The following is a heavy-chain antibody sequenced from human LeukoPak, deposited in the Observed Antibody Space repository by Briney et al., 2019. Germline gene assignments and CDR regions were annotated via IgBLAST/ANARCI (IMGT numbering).Heavy chain of an antibody. V-gene: IGHV3-20*04. CDR2: INWNGGST. D-gene: IGHD3-22*01. Sequence: GGSLRLSCAASGFTFSSYEMNWVRQAPGKGLEWVSGINWNGGSTGYADSVKGRFTISRDNAKNSLYLQMNSLRAEDTALYYCARGRSIYYDSSGYPWGQGTLVTVSS. CDR3: ARGRSIYYDSSGYP. J-gene: IGHJ5*02. CDR1: GFTFSSYE.